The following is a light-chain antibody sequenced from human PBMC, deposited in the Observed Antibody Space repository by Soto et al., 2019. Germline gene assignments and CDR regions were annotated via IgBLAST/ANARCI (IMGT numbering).Light chain of an antibody. Sequence: DIQLTQSPFFLSASVGDRVTITCRASQGIRSYLAWYQQRPGKAPELLIYGASTLRTGVASRFSGSGSGTEFTLTISSRQPEDFATYFCQQLNIFPPLFTFGPGTKVDIK. V-gene: IGKV1-9*01. CDR2: GAS. J-gene: IGKJ3*01. CDR3: QQLNIFPPLFT. CDR1: QGIRSY.